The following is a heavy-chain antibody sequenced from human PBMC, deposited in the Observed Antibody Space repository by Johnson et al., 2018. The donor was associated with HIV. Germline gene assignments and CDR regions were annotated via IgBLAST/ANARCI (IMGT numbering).Heavy chain of an antibody. CDR1: GFIFNSYA. CDR2: ITGSGGRT. D-gene: IGHD6-13*01. CDR3: AKSQQLVNGLFDY. J-gene: IGHJ4*02. Sequence: VQLVESGGGLVQPGGSLRLSCAASGFIFNSYAMNWVRQTPGKGLEWVSGITGSGGRTYYADFVKGRFTISRDNSKNTLYLQMNSLKAGDTAVYYCAKSQQLVNGLFDYWGRGTLVTVSS. V-gene: IGHV3-23*04.